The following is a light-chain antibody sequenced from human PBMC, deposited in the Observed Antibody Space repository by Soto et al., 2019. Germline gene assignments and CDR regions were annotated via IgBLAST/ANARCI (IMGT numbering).Light chain of an antibody. J-gene: IGKJ1*01. V-gene: IGKV3-15*01. CDR2: GAS. Sequence: EIVMTQSTATLSVSPGERSTLSCRASQSVSTYLAWYQQKAGQAPRLLMSGASTRATGIPARFSGSGSGTEFTLTISSLQSEDFAVYYCQQYNNWPGRFGQGSKVDIK. CDR1: QSVSTY. CDR3: QQYNNWPGR.